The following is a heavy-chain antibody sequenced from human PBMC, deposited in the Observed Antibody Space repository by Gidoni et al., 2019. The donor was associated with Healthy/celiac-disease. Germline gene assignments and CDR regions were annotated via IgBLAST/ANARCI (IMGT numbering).Heavy chain of an antibody. CDR1: GYTFTDYS. V-gene: IGHV1-2*02. J-gene: IGHJ4*02. D-gene: IGHD3-16*02. Sequence: VQLVQSGAEVKKPGASVKVSCRAAGYTFTDYSMHWVRQAPGQGLEWMGWINPKIGGTDYAQKFQGRLTMTRDTSIGTGYMELSRLTSDDTAIYYCARVIRSQKAFFDNWGQGTLVTVSS. CDR2: INPKIGGT. CDR3: ARVIRSQKAFFDN.